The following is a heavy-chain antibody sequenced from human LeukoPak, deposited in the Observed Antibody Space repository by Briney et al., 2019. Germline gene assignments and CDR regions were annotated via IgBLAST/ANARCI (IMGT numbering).Heavy chain of an antibody. CDR2: IDWNGGST. CDR3: AKDWLYSSGWYYFDY. V-gene: IGHV3-20*04. J-gene: IGHJ4*02. CDR1: GFTFDDYG. D-gene: IGHD6-19*01. Sequence: GGSLRLSCAASGFTFDDYGMSWVRQAPGKGLEWVSGIDWNGGSTAYADSVKGRFTISRDNAKNSLYLQMNSLRAEDTALYYCAKDWLYSSGWYYFDYWGQGTLVTVSS.